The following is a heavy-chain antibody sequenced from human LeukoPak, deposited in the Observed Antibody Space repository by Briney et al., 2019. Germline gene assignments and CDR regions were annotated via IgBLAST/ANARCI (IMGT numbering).Heavy chain of an antibody. Sequence: GGSLRLSCAASGFTFSSYSMNWVRQAPGKGLEWVSSISSSSSYIYYADSVKGRFTISRDNAKNSLYLRMNSLRAEDTAVYYCAREPPPIAAAGKGDYWGQGTLVTVSS. CDR2: ISSSSSYI. J-gene: IGHJ4*02. D-gene: IGHD6-13*01. CDR3: AREPPPIAAAGKGDY. V-gene: IGHV3-21*01. CDR1: GFTFSSYS.